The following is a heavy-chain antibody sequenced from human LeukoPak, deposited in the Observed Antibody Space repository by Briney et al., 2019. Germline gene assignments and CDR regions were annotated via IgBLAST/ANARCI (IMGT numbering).Heavy chain of an antibody. CDR3: ARDLPTGYASMAY. D-gene: IGHD3-16*01. CDR2: INPSGGNT. V-gene: IGHV1-46*01. J-gene: IGHJ4*02. CDR1: GYTFTSYF. Sequence: ASVKVSCKASGYTFTSYFMHWVRQAPGQGLEWMGVINPSGGNTGYEQKFQGRLIMTRDTSTSTLYMELSSLTSEDSAVYYCARDLPTGYASMAYWGQGTLLIVSS.